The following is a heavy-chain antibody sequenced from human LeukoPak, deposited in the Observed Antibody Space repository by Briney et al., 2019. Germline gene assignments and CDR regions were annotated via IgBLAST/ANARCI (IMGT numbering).Heavy chain of an antibody. V-gene: IGHV4-4*07. J-gene: IGHJ4*02. D-gene: IGHD3-22*01. Sequence: SSETLSLTCTVSGGSTNNYYWSWIRQPAGKGLEWIGLIYSSGSTSYNPSLKSRVTMSVDTSKKQFSLRLSSVTAADTAVYYCARTPIYYFDNSGYYNWGQGTLVTVSS. CDR2: IYSSGST. CDR1: GGSTNNYY. CDR3: ARTPIYYFDNSGYYN.